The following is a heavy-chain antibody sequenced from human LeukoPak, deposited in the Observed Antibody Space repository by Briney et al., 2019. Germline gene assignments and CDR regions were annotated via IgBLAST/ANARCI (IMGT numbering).Heavy chain of an antibody. CDR3: ARTGSSVL. V-gene: IGHV4-59*01. Sequence: SETLSLTCTVSGGSISSYYWIWIRQPPGKGLEWIGYIYYSGNTNYNPSLKSRVTISVDTSKNQFSLKLSSVTAADTAVYYCARTGSSVLWGQGTLVTVSS. CDR2: IYYSGNT. CDR1: GGSISSYY. D-gene: IGHD3-10*01. J-gene: IGHJ4*02.